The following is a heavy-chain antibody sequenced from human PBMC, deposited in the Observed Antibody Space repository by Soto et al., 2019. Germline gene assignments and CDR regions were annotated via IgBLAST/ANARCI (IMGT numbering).Heavy chain of an antibody. CDR2: IIPIFGTA. V-gene: IGHV1-69*13. CDR1: GGTFSSYA. J-gene: IGHJ5*02. CDR3: ARYPPDSSSWYSWFDP. D-gene: IGHD6-13*01. Sequence: ASVKVSCKASGGTFSSYAISWVRQAPGQGLEWMGGIIPIFGTANYAQKFQGRVTITADESTSTAYMELSSLRSEDTAVYYCARYPPDSSSWYSWFDPWGQGTLVTVSS.